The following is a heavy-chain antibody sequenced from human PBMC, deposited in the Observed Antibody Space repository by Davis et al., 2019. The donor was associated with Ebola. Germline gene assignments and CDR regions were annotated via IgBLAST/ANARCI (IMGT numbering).Heavy chain of an antibody. V-gene: IGHV3-48*03. CDR1: GFTFSSYE. CDR3: ARDLYLGSWNYYGMDV. Sequence: GESLKISCAASGFTFSSYEMNWVRQAPGKGLEWVSYISSSGSTIYYADSVKGRCTISRDNAKNSLYLQMNSLRAEDTAVYYCARDLYLGSWNYYGMDVWGQGTTVTVSS. D-gene: IGHD2-2*02. CDR2: ISSSGSTI. J-gene: IGHJ6*02.